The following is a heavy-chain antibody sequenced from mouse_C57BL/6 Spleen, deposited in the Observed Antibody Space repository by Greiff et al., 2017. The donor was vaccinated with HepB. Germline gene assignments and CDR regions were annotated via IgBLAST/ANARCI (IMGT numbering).Heavy chain of an antibody. D-gene: IGHD2-4*01. CDR3: ARYDYDFVY. Sequence: QVQLQQPGAELVRPGTSVKLSCKASGYTFTSYWMHWVKQRPGQGLEWIGVIDPSDSYTNYNQKFKGKATLTVDTSSSTAYMQLSSLTSEDSAVYYCARYDYDFVYWGQGTTLTVSS. CDR1: GYTFTSYW. V-gene: IGHV1-59*01. J-gene: IGHJ2*01. CDR2: IDPSDSYT.